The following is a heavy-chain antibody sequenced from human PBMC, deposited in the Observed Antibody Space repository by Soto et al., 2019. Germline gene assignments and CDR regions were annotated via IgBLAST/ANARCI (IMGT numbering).Heavy chain of an antibody. CDR2: IKSKTDGGTT. CDR1: GFTFGDYA. J-gene: IGHJ4*02. CDR3: TTDKSPPRY. V-gene: IGHV3-15*01. Sequence: GGSLRLSCTTSGFTFGDYAMSWFRQAPGKGLEWVGRIKSKTDGGTTDYAAPVKGRFTISRDDSKNTLYLQMNSLKTEDTAVYYCTTDKSPPRYWGQGTLVTVSS.